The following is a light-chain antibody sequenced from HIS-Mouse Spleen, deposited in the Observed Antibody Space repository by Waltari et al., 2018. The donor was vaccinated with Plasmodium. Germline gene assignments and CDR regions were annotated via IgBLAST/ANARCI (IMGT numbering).Light chain of an antibody. V-gene: IGLV3-21*02. J-gene: IGLJ1*01. CDR3: QVWDSSSDHYV. CDR2: DDS. CDR1: NIGSTR. Sequence: SYVLTPPPSVSVAPGQTARITCGGNNIGSTRVHWYTQKPGQAPVLVGYDDSDRPSGIPERFSGSNSGNTATLTISRVEAGDEADYYCQVWDSSSDHYVFGTGTKVTVL.